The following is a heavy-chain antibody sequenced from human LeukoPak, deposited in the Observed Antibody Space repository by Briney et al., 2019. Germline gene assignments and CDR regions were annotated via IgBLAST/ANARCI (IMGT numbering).Heavy chain of an antibody. D-gene: IGHD3-16*02. V-gene: IGHV5-51*01. CDR3: ARPGGLRLGELSVLRY. Sequence: GEPLKISCKGSGYSFTSYWIGWVRKLPGKGLKWMGIIYPGDADTRYSPSFQGQVTISADKSISTAYLQWSSLKASDTAMYYCARPGGLRLGELSVLRYWGQGTLVTVPS. CDR2: IYPGDADT. CDR1: GYSFTSYW. J-gene: IGHJ4*02.